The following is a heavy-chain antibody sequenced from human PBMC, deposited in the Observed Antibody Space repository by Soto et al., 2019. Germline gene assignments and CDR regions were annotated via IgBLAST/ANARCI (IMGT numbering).Heavy chain of an antibody. CDR2: IFSSDEK. Sequence: QVTLRESGPVLVKPTETLTLTCTVSGFSLSNARMGVSWIRQPPGKALEWLGHIFSSDEKSYTTYLKSRLTTAKDTAKSQVVLTMTNMDPVDTATYYCARIDSWYIDYWGQGALVTVSS. CDR1: GFSLSNARMG. J-gene: IGHJ4*02. D-gene: IGHD6-13*01. V-gene: IGHV2-26*01. CDR3: ARIDSWYIDY.